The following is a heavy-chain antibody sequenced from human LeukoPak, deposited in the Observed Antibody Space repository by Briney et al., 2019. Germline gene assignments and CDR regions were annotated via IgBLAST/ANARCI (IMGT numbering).Heavy chain of an antibody. Sequence: SQTLSLTCTVSGGSISSGGYYWSWIRQHPGKGLEWNGYIYYSGSTYYNPSLKSRVTISVDTSKNQFSLKLSSVTAADTAAYYCARDSVGQQLAPARYYYYMDVWGKGTTVTVSS. V-gene: IGHV4-31*03. CDR3: ARDSVGQQLAPARYYYYMDV. CDR1: GGSISSGGYY. CDR2: IYYSGST. D-gene: IGHD6-13*01. J-gene: IGHJ6*03.